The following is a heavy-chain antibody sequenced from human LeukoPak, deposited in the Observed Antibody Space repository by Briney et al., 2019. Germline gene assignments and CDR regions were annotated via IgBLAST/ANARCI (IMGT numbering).Heavy chain of an antibody. CDR2: INPNSGGT. D-gene: IGHD1-26*01. Sequence: GASVKVSCKASGYTFNDHDMHWVLQAPGQGLEWMGRINPNSGGTTYAQKFQGRVTMTRDTSFSTAYMELSRLTSDDTAVYYCARDWSGSYEQWGQGTLVTVSS. J-gene: IGHJ4*02. CDR3: ARDWSGSYEQ. V-gene: IGHV1-2*06. CDR1: GYTFNDHD.